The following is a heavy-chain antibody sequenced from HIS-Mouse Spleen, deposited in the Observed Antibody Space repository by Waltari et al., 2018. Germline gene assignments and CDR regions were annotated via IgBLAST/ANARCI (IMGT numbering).Heavy chain of an antibody. D-gene: IGHD6-19*01. CDR1: GYTFTGYY. J-gene: IGHJ4*02. CDR3: ARYSSGWRFDY. Sequence: QVQLVQSGAEVKKPGASVKVSCKASGYTFTGYYMHWVRQAPVQGLEWMGWINPNSGGTNYAPKFQGRVTMTRDTSISTAYMELSRLRSDDTAVYYCARYSSGWRFDYWGQGTLVTVSS. V-gene: IGHV1-2*02. CDR2: INPNSGGT.